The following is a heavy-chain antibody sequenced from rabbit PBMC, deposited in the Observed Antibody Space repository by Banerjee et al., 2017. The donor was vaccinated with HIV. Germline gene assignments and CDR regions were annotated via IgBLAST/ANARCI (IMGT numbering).Heavy chain of an antibody. J-gene: IGHJ3*01. CDR1: GFSFSGSYF. V-gene: IGHV1S45*01. D-gene: IGHD8-1*01. CDR2: IYGGNAGNT. Sequence: QEQLEESGGDLVKPEGSLTLTCTASGFSFSGSYFMCWVRQAPGKGLEWIACIYGGNAGNTYYASWAKGRFTISKTSSTTVTLQMTSLTAADTATYFCARGRNAGGSYYPYKLWGQGTLVTVS. CDR3: ARGRNAGGSYYPYKL.